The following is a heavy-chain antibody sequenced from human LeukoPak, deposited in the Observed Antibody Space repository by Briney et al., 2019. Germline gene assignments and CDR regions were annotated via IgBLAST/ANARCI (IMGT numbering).Heavy chain of an antibody. CDR1: GGSFSGYY. V-gene: IGHV4-34*01. CDR3: ARGRSDYAKYYHYYYYMDV. J-gene: IGHJ6*03. Sequence: RPSETLSLTCAVYGGSFSGYYWNWIRQPPGKGPEWIGEINHRGSTNYNPSLKSRVTISVDTSKNQFSLKLSSVTAADTAVYYCARGRSDYAKYYHYYYYMDVWGKGTTVTVSS. CDR2: INHRGST. D-gene: IGHD5-12*01.